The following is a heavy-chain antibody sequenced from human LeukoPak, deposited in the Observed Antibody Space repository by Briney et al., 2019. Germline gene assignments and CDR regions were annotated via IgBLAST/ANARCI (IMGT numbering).Heavy chain of an antibody. D-gene: IGHD1-1*01. Sequence: GGSLRLSCTASGFTFSSYAMSWVRQAPGKGLEWVANIKQDGSEKYYVDSVKGRFTISRDNAKNSLYLQMNSLRAEDTAVYYCARDHGTSAFDIWGQGTMVTVSS. CDR2: IKQDGSEK. V-gene: IGHV3-7*01. J-gene: IGHJ3*02. CDR3: ARDHGTSAFDI. CDR1: GFTFSSYA.